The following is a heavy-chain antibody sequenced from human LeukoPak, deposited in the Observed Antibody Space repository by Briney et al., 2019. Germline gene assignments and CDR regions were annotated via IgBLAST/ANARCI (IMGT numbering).Heavy chain of an antibody. V-gene: IGHV3-30*02. CDR3: AKDGRRSSGWHYYYYGMDV. Sequence: GGSLRLSCAASGFTFTTYGMHWVRQAPGKGLEWVAFIQNEIDKFYADSVKGRFTISRDNSKNTLYLQMNSLRAEDTAVYYCAKDGRRSSGWHYYYYGMDVWGQGTTVTVSS. D-gene: IGHD6-19*01. CDR1: GFTFTTYG. J-gene: IGHJ6*02. CDR2: IQNEIDK.